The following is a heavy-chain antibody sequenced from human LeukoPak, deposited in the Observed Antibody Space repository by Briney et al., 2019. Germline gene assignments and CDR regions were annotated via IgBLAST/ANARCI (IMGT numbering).Heavy chain of an antibody. CDR3: ARDRTIRSSSWGYYFDY. J-gene: IGHJ4*02. CDR1: GDSVSSNSAA. D-gene: IGHD6-13*01. V-gene: IGHV6-1*01. CDR2: TYYRSKWYN. Sequence: SQTLSLTCAISGDSVSSNSAAWNWIRQSPSRGLEWLGRTYYRSKWYNDYAVSVKSRITINPDISKNQFSLQLNSVTPEDTAVYYCARDRTIRSSSWGYYFDYWGQGTLVTVSS.